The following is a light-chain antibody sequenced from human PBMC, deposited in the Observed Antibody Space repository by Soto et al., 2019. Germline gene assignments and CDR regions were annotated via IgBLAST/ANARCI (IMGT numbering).Light chain of an antibody. CDR3: QQYNTWPGWT. Sequence: EVVMTQSPAALSVSPGERATLSCRASQSINSNLAWYQQKPGQAPRLLVYGASTMATGIPARFRGTGSGTEFTLTISSLQSEDFAVYYCQQYNTWPGWTFGQGTKVEIK. CDR2: GAS. V-gene: IGKV3-15*01. CDR1: QSINSN. J-gene: IGKJ1*01.